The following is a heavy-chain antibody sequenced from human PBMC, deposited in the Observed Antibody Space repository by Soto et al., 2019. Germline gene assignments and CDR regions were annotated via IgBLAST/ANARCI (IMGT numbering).Heavy chain of an antibody. D-gene: IGHD2-21*01. V-gene: IGHV3-74*01. J-gene: IGHJ4*02. CDR3: ARGGEVGAGQYYLDDS. CDR1: GFTFSSNW. CDR2: MNPDGSTR. Sequence: EVQLVESGGDLVQPGGSLRLSCEASGFTFSSNWMHWVRQGPGKGLVWVSRMNPDGSTRGYADSVKGRFPISRDNARNTVLLQMSSLRAEDTAVYYCARGGEVGAGQYYLDDSWGQGTLVTVSS.